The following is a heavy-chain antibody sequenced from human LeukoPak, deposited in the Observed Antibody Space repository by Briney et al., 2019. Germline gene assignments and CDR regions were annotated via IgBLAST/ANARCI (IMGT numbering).Heavy chain of an antibody. CDR2: ISYDGSNK. V-gene: IGHV3-30*04. CDR3: AKSLDRLLWFGELFPPFDY. D-gene: IGHD3-10*01. Sequence: SGGSLRLSCAASGFTFSSYAMHWVRQAPGKGLEWVALISYDGSNKYYADSVKGRFTISRDNSKNTLYLQMNSLRAEDTAVYYCAKSLDRLLWFGELFPPFDYWGQGTLVTVSS. CDR1: GFTFSSYA. J-gene: IGHJ4*02.